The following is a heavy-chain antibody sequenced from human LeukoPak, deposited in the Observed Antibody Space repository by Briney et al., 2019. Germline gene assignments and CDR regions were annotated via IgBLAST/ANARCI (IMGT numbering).Heavy chain of an antibody. Sequence: GASVKVSCKASGYTFTSYGISWVRQAPGQGLEWMGWISAHNGNINYAQKLQGRVTMTKDTSTNTAYMELRSLTFDDTAVYYCARDGYFDCWGQGTLVTVSS. CDR1: GYTFTSYG. CDR2: ISAHNGNI. J-gene: IGHJ4*02. V-gene: IGHV1-18*01. CDR3: ARDGYFDC.